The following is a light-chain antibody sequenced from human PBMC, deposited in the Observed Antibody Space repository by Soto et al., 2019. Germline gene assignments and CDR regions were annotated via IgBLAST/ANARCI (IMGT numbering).Light chain of an antibody. V-gene: IGLV2-14*01. CDR2: DVG. CDR3: NSYRTVSTYV. CDR1: SSDIGGYNF. Sequence: QSALTQPASVSGSPGQSITIACTGTSSDIGGYNFVSWYQQHPGKAPKLLIYDVGNRPSGVSNRFSGSKSGNTASLTSSGLQAEDEAHYYCNSYRTVSTYVFGPGTKVTVL. J-gene: IGLJ1*01.